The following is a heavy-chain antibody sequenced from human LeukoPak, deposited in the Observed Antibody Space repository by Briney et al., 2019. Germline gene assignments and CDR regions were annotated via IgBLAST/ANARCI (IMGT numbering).Heavy chain of an antibody. CDR3: AILTRRDGNNPFDY. Sequence: GGSLRLSCAASGFTFSSYAMSWVRQAPGKGLEWVSGISGSGGSTYYADSVKDRFTISRDNSKSTLSLQVNSLRAEDTAVYYCAILTRRDGNNPFDYWGQGTLVTVSS. J-gene: IGHJ4*02. V-gene: IGHV3-23*01. D-gene: IGHD5-24*01. CDR1: GFTFSSYA. CDR2: ISGSGGST.